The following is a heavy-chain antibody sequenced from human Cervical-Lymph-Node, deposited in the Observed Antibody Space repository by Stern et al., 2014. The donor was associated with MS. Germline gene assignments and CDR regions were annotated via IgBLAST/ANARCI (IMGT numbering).Heavy chain of an antibody. V-gene: IGHV3-43*01. J-gene: IGHJ6*02. D-gene: IGHD2-15*01. Sequence: EVQLVESGGVVVQPGGSLRLSCAASGFTFDDYTMHWVRQAPGKGLEWVSLISWDGGSTYYADSVKGRFTISRDNSKNSLYLQMNSLRTEDTALYYCAKGRYCSGGSCYPSAGYYGMDVWGQGTTVTVSS. CDR2: ISWDGGST. CDR1: GFTFDDYT. CDR3: AKGRYCSGGSCYPSAGYYGMDV.